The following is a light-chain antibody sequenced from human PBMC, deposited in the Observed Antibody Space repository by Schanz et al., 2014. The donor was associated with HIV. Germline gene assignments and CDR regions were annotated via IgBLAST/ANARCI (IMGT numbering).Light chain of an antibody. CDR1: SSDIGGYKY. J-gene: IGLJ3*02. V-gene: IGLV2-14*03. CDR3: SSFAGSNIPWV. Sequence: QSALTQPASVSGSPGQSITISCTGTSSDIGGYKYVSWYQHHPGKAPKLLIFDVDNRPSGVSHRFSAYKSGNTASLTVSGLQPEDEADYYCSSFAGSNIPWVFGGGTKLTVL. CDR2: DVD.